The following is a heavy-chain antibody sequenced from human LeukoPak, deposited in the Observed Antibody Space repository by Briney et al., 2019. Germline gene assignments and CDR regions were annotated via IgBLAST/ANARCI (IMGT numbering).Heavy chain of an antibody. CDR3: ARDLSIAVTGTGGVEY. V-gene: IGHV3-21*01. Sequence: GGSLRLSCAASGFTFSTFSMNCVRQSPGKGLEGVSSISSHNTYIYYADSVRRRFTISRDNAKNSLYLQLNSLRADDTAVYYCARDLSIAVTGTGGVEYWGQGTLVTVSS. CDR2: ISSHNTYI. CDR1: GFTFSTFS. D-gene: IGHD6-19*01. J-gene: IGHJ4*02.